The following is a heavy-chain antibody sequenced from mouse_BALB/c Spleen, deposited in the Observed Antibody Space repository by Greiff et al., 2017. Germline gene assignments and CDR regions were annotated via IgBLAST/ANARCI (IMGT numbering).Heavy chain of an antibody. CDR2: ISSGSSTI. D-gene: IGHD2-1*01. CDR3: ARSDGNYAMDY. V-gene: IGHV5-17*02. J-gene: IGHJ4*01. CDR1: GFTFSSFG. Sequence: EVMLVESGGGLVQPGGSRKLSCAASGFTFSSFGMHWVRQAPEKGVESVAYISSGSSTIYYADTVKGRFTISRDNPKNTLFLQMTSLRSEDTAMYYCARSDGNYAMDYWGQGTSVTVSS.